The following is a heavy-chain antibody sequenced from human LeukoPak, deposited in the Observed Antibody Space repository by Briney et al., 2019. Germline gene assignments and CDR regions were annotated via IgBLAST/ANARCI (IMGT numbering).Heavy chain of an antibody. CDR3: ARVGYCSGGSCYEPSRGDYYYGMDV. Sequence: SETLSLTCTVSGGSISSYYWSWIRQPPGKGLEWIGYIYYSGSTNYNPSLKSRVTISVDTSKNQFSLKLSSVTAADTAVYYCARVGYCSGGSCYEPSRGDYYYGMDVWGQGATVTVSS. CDR2: IYYSGST. CDR1: GGSISSYY. V-gene: IGHV4-59*01. J-gene: IGHJ6*02. D-gene: IGHD2-15*01.